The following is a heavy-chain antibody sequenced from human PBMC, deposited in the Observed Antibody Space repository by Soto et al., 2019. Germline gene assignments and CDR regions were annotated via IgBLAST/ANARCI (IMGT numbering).Heavy chain of an antibody. Sequence: EVQLVESGGGLVQPGGSLRLSCAVSGFTLSDYYMDWVRQAPGKGLEWIGRTRNKANSYTPEYAASVKGRFTMSRDASKNSLYLQMNSLETEDTAVYHCARSRTTLYNYYVDVWGKGTTVTVS. CDR2: TRNKANSYTP. CDR1: GFTLSDYY. V-gene: IGHV3-72*01. J-gene: IGHJ6*03. D-gene: IGHD2-2*01. CDR3: ARSRTTLYNYYVDV.